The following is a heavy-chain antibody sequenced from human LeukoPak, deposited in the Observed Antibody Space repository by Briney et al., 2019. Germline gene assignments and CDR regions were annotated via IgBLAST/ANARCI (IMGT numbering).Heavy chain of an antibody. D-gene: IGHD6-19*01. CDR2: INHSGST. J-gene: IGHJ4*02. CDR1: GGSFSGYY. CDR3: ARGLRIAVAGLDY. V-gene: IGHV4-34*01. Sequence: SETLSLTCAVYGGSFSGYYWSWIRQPPGKGLEWIGEINHSGSTNYNPSLKSRVTISVDTSKNQFSLKLSSVTAADTAVYYCARGLRIAVAGLDYWGQGTLVTVSS.